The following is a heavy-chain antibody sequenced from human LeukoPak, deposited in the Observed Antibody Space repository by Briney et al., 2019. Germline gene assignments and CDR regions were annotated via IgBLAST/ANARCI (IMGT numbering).Heavy chain of an antibody. V-gene: IGHV3-30*04. Sequence: PGRSLRLSCAASGFTFSSYAMHWVRQAPGKGLEWVAVISYDGSNKYYADSVKGRFTISRDNSKNTLYLQMNSLRAEDTAVYYCARDRTHAGSGPGVYYYYYYGMDVWGEGTTVTVSS. J-gene: IGHJ6*04. CDR3: ARDRTHAGSGPGVYYYYYYGMDV. CDR1: GFTFSSYA. CDR2: ISYDGSNK. D-gene: IGHD3-10*01.